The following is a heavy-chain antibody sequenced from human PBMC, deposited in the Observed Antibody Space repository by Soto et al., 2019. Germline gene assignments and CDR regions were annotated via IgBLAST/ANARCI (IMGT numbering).Heavy chain of an antibody. CDR1: GYTFTSYY. Sequence: ASVKVSFKASGYTFTSYYMNWVRQAPGQGLEWMGIINPSGGSTSYAQKFQGRVTMTRDTSTSTVYMELSSLRSEDTAVYYCARGLDYYDSSGYFIFGYWGQGTLVTVSS. CDR2: INPSGGST. J-gene: IGHJ4*02. CDR3: ARGLDYYDSSGYFIFGY. D-gene: IGHD3-22*01. V-gene: IGHV1-46*01.